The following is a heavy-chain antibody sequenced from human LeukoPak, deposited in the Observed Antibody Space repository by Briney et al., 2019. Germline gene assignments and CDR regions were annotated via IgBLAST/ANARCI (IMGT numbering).Heavy chain of an antibody. CDR3: TSWGDTTAEYFQR. Sequence: GGSLRLSCAASGFTFSSFWMIWVRQAPGKGLEWVAHINPDGRDTYYVDSVKGRFTISRDNAQNSMYLQMNSLRVEDTAVYYCTSWGDTTAEYFQRWGQGTLVTVSS. V-gene: IGHV3-7*01. D-gene: IGHD2-21*02. CDR1: GFTFSSFW. CDR2: INPDGRDT. J-gene: IGHJ1*01.